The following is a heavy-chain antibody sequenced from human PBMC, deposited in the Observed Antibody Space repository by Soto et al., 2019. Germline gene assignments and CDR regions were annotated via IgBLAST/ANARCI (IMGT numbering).Heavy chain of an antibody. D-gene: IGHD3-22*01. CDR1: GFTFSSYW. V-gene: IGHV3-7*01. J-gene: IGHJ1*01. CDR2: INQEGSEK. CDR3: ARELVVGPAEYFQH. Sequence: GGSLRLSCTASGFTFSSYWMSWVRQAPGKGLEWVANINQEGSEKYYVDSVKGRFTISRDNAKNSLYLQMSSLGAEDTAVYYCARELVVGPAEYFQHWGQGTLVTVSS.